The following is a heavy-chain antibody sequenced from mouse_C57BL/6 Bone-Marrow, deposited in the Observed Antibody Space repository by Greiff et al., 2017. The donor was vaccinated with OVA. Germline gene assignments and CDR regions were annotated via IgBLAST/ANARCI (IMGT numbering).Heavy chain of an antibody. CDR1: GYTFTDHT. V-gene: IGHV1-78*01. Sequence: VQLQQSDAELVKPGASVKISCKVSGYTFTDHTIHWMKQRPEQGLEWIGYIYPRDGSTKYNEKFKGKATLTADKSSSTAYMQLNSLTYEDSAVYFCARGGYGSSYGFAYWGQGTLVTVSA. CDR3: ARGGYGSSYGFAY. CDR2: IYPRDGST. J-gene: IGHJ3*01. D-gene: IGHD1-1*01.